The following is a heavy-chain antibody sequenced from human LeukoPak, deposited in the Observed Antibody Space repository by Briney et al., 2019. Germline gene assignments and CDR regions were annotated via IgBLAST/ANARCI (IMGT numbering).Heavy chain of an antibody. J-gene: IGHJ4*02. CDR3: AKDRGKVFDY. Sequence: GGSLRLSCAASGFTFSIYAMSWVRQAPGKGLEWVSIINNGGIDTYYADSVKGRFTISRDNSKNTLYLQMNSLRAEDTAVYYCAKDRGKVFDYWGQGTLVTVSS. CDR1: GFTFSIYA. CDR2: INNGGIDT. V-gene: IGHV3-23*03.